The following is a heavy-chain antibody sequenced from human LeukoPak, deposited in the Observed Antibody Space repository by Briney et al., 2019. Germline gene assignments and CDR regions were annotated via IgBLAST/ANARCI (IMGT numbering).Heavy chain of an antibody. CDR3: ARVYGSGTYNLDY. V-gene: IGHV4-30-2*01. D-gene: IGHD3-10*01. J-gene: IGHJ4*02. CDR1: GGSISSSAYY. Sequence: PSQTLSLTCTVSGGSISSSAYYWSWIRQPPGRGLEWIGYLYQGGSTYYNTSLKSRVTISVDRSKNQFSLKMTSVTVADTAVYYCARVYGSGTYNLDYWGQGTLVTVSS. CDR2: LYQGGST.